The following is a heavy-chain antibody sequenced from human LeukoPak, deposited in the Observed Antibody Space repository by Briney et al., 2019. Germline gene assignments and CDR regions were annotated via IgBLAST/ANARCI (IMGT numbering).Heavy chain of an antibody. V-gene: IGHV4-59*01. J-gene: IGHJ1*01. CDR1: GGSISSYY. CDR3: ARVIGYYYDSSGYYEYFQH. Sequence: ASETLSLTCTVSGGSISSYYWSWIRQPPGKGLEWIGYIYYSGSTNYNPSLKSRVTISVDTSKNQFSLKLSSVIAADTAVYYCARVIGYYYDSSGYYEYFQHWGQGTLVTVSS. CDR2: IYYSGST. D-gene: IGHD3-22*01.